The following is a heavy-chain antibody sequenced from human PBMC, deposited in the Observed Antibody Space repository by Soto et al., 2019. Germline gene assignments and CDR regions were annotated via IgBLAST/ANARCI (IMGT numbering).Heavy chain of an antibody. J-gene: IGHJ6*02. CDR1: GGTFSSYA. Sequence: QVQLVQSGAEVKKPGSSVTVSCMASGGTFSSYAISWVRHAPGQGLEWMGGIIPIFGTANYAQKFQGRVTITADESTSTAYMELSSLRSEDTAVYYCARHVPAAGYYYGMDVWGQGTTVTVSS. V-gene: IGHV1-69*12. CDR2: IIPIFGTA. D-gene: IGHD2-2*01. CDR3: ARHVPAAGYYYGMDV.